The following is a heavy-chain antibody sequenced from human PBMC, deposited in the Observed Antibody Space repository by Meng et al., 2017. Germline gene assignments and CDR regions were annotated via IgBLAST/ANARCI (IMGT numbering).Heavy chain of an antibody. CDR2: TYYRSKWYN. V-gene: IGHV6-1*01. CDR3: ARVKKAAAGAFDI. J-gene: IGHJ3*02. D-gene: IGHD6-13*01. CDR1: GDSVSSNSAA. Sequence: SCAISGDSVSSNSAAWNGSRQSPSRGLEWLGRTYYRSKWYNDYAVSVKSRITINPDTSKNQFSLQLNSVTPEDTAVYYCARVKKAAAGAFDIWGQGTMVTVSS.